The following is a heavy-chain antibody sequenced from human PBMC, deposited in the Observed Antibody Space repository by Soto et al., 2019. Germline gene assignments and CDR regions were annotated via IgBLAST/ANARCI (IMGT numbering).Heavy chain of an antibody. D-gene: IGHD6-19*01. J-gene: IGHJ4*02. CDR3: IRHGQCTIGAY. V-gene: IGHV4-59*08. CDR1: GGSISSYY. CDR2: IYYSGST. Sequence: TSETLSLTCTVSGGSISSYYWSWIRQPPGKGLEWIGYIYYSGSTNYNPSLKSRVTISVDTSKNQFSLQMSSVTAADTAVYYCIRHGQCTIGAYWGQGSRVTVSS.